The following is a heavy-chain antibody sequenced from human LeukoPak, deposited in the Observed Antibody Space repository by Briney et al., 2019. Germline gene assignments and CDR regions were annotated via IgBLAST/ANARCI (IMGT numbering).Heavy chain of an antibody. V-gene: IGHV3-23*01. CDR1: GFTFSSYV. Sequence: GGSLRLSCAASGFTFSSYVMSWVRQAPGKGLEWVSAISGSGDSTYYGDSVKGRFTISRDNSKNTLYLQMNSLRAEDTAVYYCAKTRPLDSSSWSHGDYWGQGTLVTVSS. J-gene: IGHJ4*02. D-gene: IGHD6-13*01. CDR2: ISGSGDST. CDR3: AKTRPLDSSSWSHGDY.